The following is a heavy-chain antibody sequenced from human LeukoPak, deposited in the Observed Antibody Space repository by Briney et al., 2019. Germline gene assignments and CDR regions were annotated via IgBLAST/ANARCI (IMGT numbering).Heavy chain of an antibody. CDR1: GGTFSGYA. V-gene: IGHV1-69*05. CDR3: ARDNSRFQYYYDSSGYYYSFDI. CDR2: IIPIFGTA. D-gene: IGHD3-22*01. J-gene: IGHJ3*02. Sequence: ASVKVSCKASGGTFSGYAISWVRQAPGQGLEWMGGIIPIFGTANYAQKVQGRVTITTDESTSTAYMELSSLRSEDTAVYYCARDNSRFQYYYDSSGYYYSFDIWGQGTMVTVSS.